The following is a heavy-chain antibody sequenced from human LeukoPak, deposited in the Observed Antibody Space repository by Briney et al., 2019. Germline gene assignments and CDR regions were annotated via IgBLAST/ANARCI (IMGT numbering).Heavy chain of an antibody. CDR3: ARDPDILGYCSSTSCFGWFDP. CDR1: GFTFSSYS. J-gene: IGHJ5*02. Sequence: GGSLRLSCAASGFTFSSYSMNRVRQAPGKGLEWVSSISSSSYIYYADSVKGRFTISRDNAKNSLYLQMNSLRAEDTAVYYCARDPDILGYCSSTSCFGWFDPWGQGTLVTVSS. V-gene: IGHV3-21*01. D-gene: IGHD2-2*01. CDR2: ISSSSYI.